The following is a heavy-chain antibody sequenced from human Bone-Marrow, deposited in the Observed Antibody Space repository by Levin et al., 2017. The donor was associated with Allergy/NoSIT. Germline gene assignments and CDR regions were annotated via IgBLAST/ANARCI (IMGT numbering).Heavy chain of an antibody. Sequence: LSGGSLRLSCAASGFTFSTYAMSWVRQAPGKGLEWVSTISVGGASTYYADSVKGRFTISTDNSKNTLYLQMNSLRAEDTAVYYCAKPSSAGNCYPGCAWFDSWGQGTLVTVSS. CDR1: GFTFSTYA. D-gene: IGHD2-15*01. V-gene: IGHV3-23*01. J-gene: IGHJ5*01. CDR2: ISVGGAST. CDR3: AKPSSAGNCYPGCAWFDS.